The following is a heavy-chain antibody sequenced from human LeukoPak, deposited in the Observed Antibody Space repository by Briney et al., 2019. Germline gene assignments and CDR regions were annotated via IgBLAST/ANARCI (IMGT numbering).Heavy chain of an antibody. Sequence: GGSLRLSCAASGFTFSSYSMNWVRQALGKGLEWVSYISSSSSTIYYADSVKGRFTISRDNSKNTLYLQMNSLRAEDTAVYYCAKDLYDSSGDNWFDPWGQGTLVTVSS. J-gene: IGHJ5*02. CDR2: ISSSSSTI. D-gene: IGHD3-22*01. CDR1: GFTFSSYS. CDR3: AKDLYDSSGDNWFDP. V-gene: IGHV3-48*01.